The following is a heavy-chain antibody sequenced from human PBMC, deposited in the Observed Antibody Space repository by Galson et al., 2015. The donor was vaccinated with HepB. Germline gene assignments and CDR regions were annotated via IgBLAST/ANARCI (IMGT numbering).Heavy chain of an antibody. Sequence: QSGAEVKKPGESLKISCKGSGYSFTSYWIGWVRQMPGKGLEWMGIIYPGDSDTRYSPSFQGQVTISADKSISTAYLQWSSLKASDTAMYYCARQGGGLYYDILTGSGWYFDLWGRGTLVTVSS. CDR3: ARQGGGLYYDILTGSGWYFDL. D-gene: IGHD3-9*01. V-gene: IGHV5-51*01. CDR2: IYPGDSDT. CDR1: GYSFTSYW. J-gene: IGHJ2*01.